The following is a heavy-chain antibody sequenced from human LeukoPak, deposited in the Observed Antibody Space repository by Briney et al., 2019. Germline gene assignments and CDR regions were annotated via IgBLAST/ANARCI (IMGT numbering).Heavy chain of an antibody. J-gene: IGHJ6*02. V-gene: IGHV4-59*01. D-gene: IGHD7-27*01. CDR2: IDYTGST. CDR3: ARSESWPGDPRYGMDV. Sequence: PSETLSLTCTVSGGSISRYYWSWIRQPPGKGLEWIGYIDYTGSTKYNPSLKSRVTISIDTSNNQFSLKLSSVTAADAAVYHSARSESWPGDPRYGMDVWGQGTTVTVSS. CDR1: GGSISRYY.